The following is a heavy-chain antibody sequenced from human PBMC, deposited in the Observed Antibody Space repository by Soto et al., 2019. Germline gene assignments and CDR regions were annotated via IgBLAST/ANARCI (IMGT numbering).Heavy chain of an antibody. CDR1: GGSISSGGYY. CDR2: IYYSGST. V-gene: IGHV4-31*03. J-gene: IGHJ5*02. D-gene: IGHD6-6*01. CDR3: ARHLPLMSIAARSENWFDP. Sequence: SETLSLTCTVSGGSISSGGYYWSWIRQHPGKGLEWIGHIYYSGSTYYNPSLKSRVTISVDTSKNQFSLKLSSVTAADTAVYYCARHLPLMSIAARSENWFDPLGEGTLVTVPP.